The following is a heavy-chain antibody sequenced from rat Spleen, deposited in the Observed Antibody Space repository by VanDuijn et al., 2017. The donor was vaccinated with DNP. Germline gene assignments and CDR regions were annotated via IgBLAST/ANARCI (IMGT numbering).Heavy chain of an antibody. J-gene: IGHJ4*01. D-gene: IGHD1-5*01. V-gene: IGHV5-7*01. CDR3: ARHGEVHLRYAMDA. Sequence: EVQLMESGGGLVQPGRSLKLSCAASGFTFSDYNMAWVRQAPKKGLEWVATISYDGSSTYYRDSVKGRFTISRDNAKSTLYLQMDSLRSEDTATYYCARHGEVHLRYAMDAWGQGTSVTVSS. CDR2: ISYDGSST. CDR1: GFTFSDYN.